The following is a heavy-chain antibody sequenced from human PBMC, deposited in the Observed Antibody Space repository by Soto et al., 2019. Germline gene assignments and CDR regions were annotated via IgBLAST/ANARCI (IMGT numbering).Heavy chain of an antibody. CDR2: IDPSDSYT. Sequence: GESLKISCKGSGYSFTSYWISWVRQMPGKGLEWMGRIDPSDSYTNYSPSFQGHVTISADTSISTAYLQWSSLKASDTAMYYCARAKPYDFWSGYYTSYGMDVWGQGTTVTVSS. V-gene: IGHV5-10-1*01. J-gene: IGHJ6*02. CDR1: GYSFTSYW. D-gene: IGHD3-3*01. CDR3: ARAKPYDFWSGYYTSYGMDV.